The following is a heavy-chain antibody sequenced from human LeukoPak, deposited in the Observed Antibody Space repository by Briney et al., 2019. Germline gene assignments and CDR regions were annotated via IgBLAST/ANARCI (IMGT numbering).Heavy chain of an antibody. J-gene: IGHJ4*02. V-gene: IGHV1-58*02. CDR1: GFTFTSSA. CDR3: AALSYCSGGSCRGY. CDR2: IVVGSGNT. Sequence: SVKVSCKASGFTFTSSAMQWVRQARGQRLEWIGWIVVGSGNTNYAQKFQERVTITRDMSTSTAYMELSSLRSEDTAMYCCAALSYCSGGSCRGYWGQGTLVTVSS. D-gene: IGHD2-15*01.